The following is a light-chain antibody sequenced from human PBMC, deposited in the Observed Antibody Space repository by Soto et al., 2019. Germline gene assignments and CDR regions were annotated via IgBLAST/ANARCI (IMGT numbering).Light chain of an antibody. J-gene: IGKJ2*01. CDR1: QSITSW. Sequence: DIQMTHSPSTLSASVGDRVTITCRATQSITSWLAWYQQKPGKAPKLLIYDASSLESGVPSRFSGSGSGTEFTLTISSLQPDDFATYYCQQYETYSVTFGQGTKLEIK. V-gene: IGKV1-5*01. CDR2: DAS. CDR3: QQYETYSVT.